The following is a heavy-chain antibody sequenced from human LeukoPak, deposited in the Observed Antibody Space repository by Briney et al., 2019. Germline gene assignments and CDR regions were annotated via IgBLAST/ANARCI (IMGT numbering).Heavy chain of an antibody. J-gene: IGHJ3*02. V-gene: IGHV3-21*01. CDR1: GFTFSTYA. Sequence: GGSLRLSCAASGFTFSTYAMSWVRQAPGKGLEWVSSISSNGFYIYYADSVKGRFTISRDNSKNTLYLQMNSLRAEDTAVYYCARASSGWFDDAFDIWGQGTMVTVSS. D-gene: IGHD6-19*01. CDR2: ISSNGFYI. CDR3: ARASSGWFDDAFDI.